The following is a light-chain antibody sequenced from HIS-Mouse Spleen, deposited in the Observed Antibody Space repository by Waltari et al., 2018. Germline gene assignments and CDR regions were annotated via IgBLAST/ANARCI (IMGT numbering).Light chain of an antibody. V-gene: IGKV3-15*01. CDR3: QQYNNWPPWT. J-gene: IGKJ1*01. CDR1: QSVSSN. Sequence: EIVMTQSPATLSVSPGERATLSRRPSQSVSSNLAWYQQKPGQAPRLLIYGASTRATGIPARVSGIGSGTEFTLTISSLQSEDFAVYYCQQYNNWPPWTFGQGTKVEIK. CDR2: GAS.